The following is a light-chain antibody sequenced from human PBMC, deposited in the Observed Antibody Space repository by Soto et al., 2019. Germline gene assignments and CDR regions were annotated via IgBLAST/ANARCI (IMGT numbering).Light chain of an antibody. J-gene: IGKJ2*01. CDR2: GVS. Sequence: SVLTQSPGTLSLSPGERATLSCRASESVSNSFFAWYQQKPGQAPRLLTYGVSSRATGIPDRFSGSGSGTAFTITSSRREPEDFVVYFCQQYSTLPHTFGQGTK. CDR1: ESVSNSF. CDR3: QQYSTLPHT. V-gene: IGKV3-20*01.